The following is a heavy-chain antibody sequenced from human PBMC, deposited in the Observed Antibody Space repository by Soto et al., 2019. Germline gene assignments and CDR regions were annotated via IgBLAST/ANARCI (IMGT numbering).Heavy chain of an antibody. D-gene: IGHD6-13*01. V-gene: IGHV3-30*18. CDR1: GFTFSSYG. CDR2: VSYDGSNK. J-gene: IGHJ4*02. Sequence: GGSLRLSYAASGFTFSSYGMHWVRQAPGKGLEWVAVVSYDGSNKYYADSVKGRFTISRDNSKNTLYLRMNSLRAEDTAVYYCAKERDSGSWSPDYFDYWGQGTLVTVSS. CDR3: AKERDSGSWSPDYFDY.